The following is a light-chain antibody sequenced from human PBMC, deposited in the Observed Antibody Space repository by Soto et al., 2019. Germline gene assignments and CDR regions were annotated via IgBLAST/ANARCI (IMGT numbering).Light chain of an antibody. V-gene: IGKV4-1*01. CDR2: WAS. CDR3: QQYYSIPT. J-gene: IGKJ1*01. CDR1: QNLLSSSINRNF. Sequence: DIVMTQSPDYLAVSLGEGATITCRSSQNLLSSSINRNFLAWYQLKPGQPPKLLISWASTRESGVPDRFGGSGSGTDCTLTISSPQAEDVAVYDCQQYYSIPTFGQGTKVEI.